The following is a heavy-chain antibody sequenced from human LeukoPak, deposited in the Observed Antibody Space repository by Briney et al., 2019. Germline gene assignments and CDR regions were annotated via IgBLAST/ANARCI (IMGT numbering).Heavy chain of an antibody. J-gene: IGHJ6*03. D-gene: IGHD1-1*01. CDR1: GGSISSSNW. CDR2: IYHSGST. V-gene: IGHV4-4*02. Sequence: SGTLSLTCAVSGGSISSSNWWSWVRQPPGKGLEWIGEIYHSGSTNYNPSLKSRVTISVDKSKNQFSLKLSSVTAADTAVYYCARDRTSSYYYYYMDVWGKGTTVTVSS. CDR3: ARDRTSSYYYYYMDV.